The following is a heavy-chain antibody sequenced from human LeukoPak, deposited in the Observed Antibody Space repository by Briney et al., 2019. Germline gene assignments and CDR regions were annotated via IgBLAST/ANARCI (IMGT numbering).Heavy chain of an antibody. V-gene: IGHV4-59*08. D-gene: IGHD3-3*01. CDR1: GGSISSYY. CDR2: IYYSGST. CDR3: ARHRYYDFWSGPSWFDP. J-gene: IGHJ5*02. Sequence: SETLSLTCTVSGGSISSYYWSWIRQPPGKGLEWIGYIYYSGSTNYNPSLKSRVTISVDTSKNQFSLKLSSVTAADTAVYYCARHRYYDFWSGPSWFDPWGQGTLVTVSS.